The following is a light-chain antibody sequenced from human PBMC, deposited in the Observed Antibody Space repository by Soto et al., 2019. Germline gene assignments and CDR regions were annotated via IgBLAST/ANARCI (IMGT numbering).Light chain of an antibody. V-gene: IGKV3D-20*01. CDR2: DAS. J-gene: IGKJ1*01. CDR1: QSGSSYY. CDR3: QRYGRCRT. Sequence: EIVWTQSPATLSLSPGESATLSGGASQSGSSYYLAWYQQKPGLAPRLGIYDASNRDTGIPDRFSRSGSGTEFALTLSRLEPECFGGDTSQRYGRCRTFGQR.